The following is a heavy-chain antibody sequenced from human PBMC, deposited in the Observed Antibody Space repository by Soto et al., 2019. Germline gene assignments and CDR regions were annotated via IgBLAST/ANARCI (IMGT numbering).Heavy chain of an antibody. V-gene: IGHV3-15*07. CDR3: PPLALKYSSGWYEFSD. J-gene: IGHJ4*02. Sequence: EVQLVESGGGLVKPGGSLRLSCAASGFTFSNVWMNWVRQAPGKGLEWVGRIKSKTDGGTTDYAAPVKGRFTISRDDSKTTRNLKMTSLKPGATAVYYCPPLALKYSSGWYEFSDWGQGTLVTVSS. CDR1: GFTFSNVW. D-gene: IGHD6-19*01. CDR2: IKSKTDGGTT.